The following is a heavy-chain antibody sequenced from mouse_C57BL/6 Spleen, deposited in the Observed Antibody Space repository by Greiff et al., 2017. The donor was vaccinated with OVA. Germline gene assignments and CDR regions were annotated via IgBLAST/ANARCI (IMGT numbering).Heavy chain of an antibody. V-gene: IGHV1-81*01. CDR2: IYPRSGNT. CDR1: GYTFTSYG. CDR3: AKRGIYYDYDEEGDFDS. Sequence: QVQLQQSGAELARPGASVKLSCKASGYTFTSYGISWVKQRTGQGLEWIGEIYPRSGNTYYNEKFKGKATLTADKSSSTAYMELRSLTSEDSAVYFCAKRGIYYDYDEEGDFDSWGQGTTLTDSS. J-gene: IGHJ2*01. D-gene: IGHD2-4*01.